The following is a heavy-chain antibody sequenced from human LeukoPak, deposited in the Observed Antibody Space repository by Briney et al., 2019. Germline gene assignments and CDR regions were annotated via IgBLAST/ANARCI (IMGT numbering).Heavy chain of an antibody. CDR3: ARERKYCSGGSCYGNWFDP. Sequence: PSETLSLTCAVYGGSFSGYYWSWIRQPPGKGLEWIGEINHSGSTNYNPSLKSRVTISVDTSKNQFSLKLSSVTAADTAVYYCARERKYCSGGSCYGNWFDPWGQGTLVTVSS. V-gene: IGHV4-34*01. CDR1: GGSFSGYY. CDR2: INHSGST. J-gene: IGHJ5*02. D-gene: IGHD2-15*01.